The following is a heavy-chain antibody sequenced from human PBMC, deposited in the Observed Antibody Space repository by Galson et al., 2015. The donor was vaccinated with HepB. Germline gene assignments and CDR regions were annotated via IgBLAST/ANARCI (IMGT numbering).Heavy chain of an antibody. CDR1: GGTFSSYA. CDR2: IIPIFGTA. CDR3: ARDPIVGATNWFDP. J-gene: IGHJ5*02. Sequence: CKASGGTFSSYAISWVRQAPGQGLEWMGGIIPIFGTANYAQKFQGRVTITADESTSTAYMELSSLRSEDTAVYYCARDPIVGATNWFDPWGQGTLITVSS. D-gene: IGHD1-26*01. V-gene: IGHV1-69*01.